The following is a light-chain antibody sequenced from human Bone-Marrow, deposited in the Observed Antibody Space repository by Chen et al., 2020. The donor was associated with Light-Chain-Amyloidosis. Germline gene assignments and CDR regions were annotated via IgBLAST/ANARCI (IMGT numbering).Light chain of an antibody. Sequence: SYELTQPPSVSVSPGQTARITCSGDDLPTKYAYGYQQKPGQAPVLVVHRDTGRPSGISERFSGSSSGTKATLTISGVQAEDEADYHCQSADSSGTYEVIFGGGTKLTVL. V-gene: IGLV3-25*03. J-gene: IGLJ2*01. CDR3: QSADSSGTYEVI. CDR1: DLPTKY. CDR2: RDT.